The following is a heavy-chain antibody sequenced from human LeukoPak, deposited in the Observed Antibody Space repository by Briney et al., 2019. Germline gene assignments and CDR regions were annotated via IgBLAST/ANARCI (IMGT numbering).Heavy chain of an antibody. Sequence: ASVKVSCKASGYTFTGYYMHWVRQAPGQGLEWMGRINPNNGATNYAQKLQGRVTITGDTSISTAYMELSSLRSDDTAVYYCTRESGSYHGNDYWGQGTLVTVSS. V-gene: IGHV1-2*06. J-gene: IGHJ4*02. CDR3: TRESGSYHGNDY. CDR2: INPNNGAT. D-gene: IGHD1-26*01. CDR1: GYTFTGYY.